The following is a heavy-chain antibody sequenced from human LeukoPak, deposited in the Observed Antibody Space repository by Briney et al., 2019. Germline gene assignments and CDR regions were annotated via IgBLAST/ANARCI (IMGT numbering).Heavy chain of an antibody. J-gene: IGHJ5*02. V-gene: IGHV4-39*01. CDR2: IYYSGST. CDR1: GGSISSSSYY. CDR3: ASWYDFWSGYFMGWFDP. D-gene: IGHD3-3*01. Sequence: SETLSLTCTVSGGSISSSSYYWGWIRQPPGKGLEWIGSIYYSGSTYYNPSLKSRVTISVDTSKNQFSLKLSSVTAADTAVYYCASWYDFWSGYFMGWFDPRGQGTLVTVSS.